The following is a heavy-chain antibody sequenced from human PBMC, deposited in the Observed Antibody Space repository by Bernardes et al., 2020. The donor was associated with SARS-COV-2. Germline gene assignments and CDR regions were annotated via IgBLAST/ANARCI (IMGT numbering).Heavy chain of an antibody. D-gene: IGHD3-3*01. Sequence: SETLSLTCTFSGGSISSYYWSWMRQRPGKGLEWIGYIYYSGSTNYNPSLKSRVTISVDTSKNQFSLKLSSVTAADTAVYYCASTRRPLLEWLTKPPWYFDYWGQGTLVTVSS. CDR1: GGSISSYY. V-gene: IGHV4-59*01. CDR3: ASTRRPLLEWLTKPPWYFDY. CDR2: IYYSGST. J-gene: IGHJ4*02.